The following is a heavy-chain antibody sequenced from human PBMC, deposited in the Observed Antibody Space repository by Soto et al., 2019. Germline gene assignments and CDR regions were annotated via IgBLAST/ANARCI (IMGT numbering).Heavy chain of an antibody. V-gene: IGHV3-23*01. D-gene: IGHD3-10*01. CDR3: AKDRSAYGSGSYFDY. Sequence: PGGSLRLSCAASGGTFSSYAMSWVRQAPGKGLEWVSAISGSGGSTYYADSVKGRFTISRDNSKNTLYLQMNSLRAEDTAVYYCAKDRSAYGSGSYFDYWGQGTLVTV. J-gene: IGHJ4*02. CDR1: GGTFSSYA. CDR2: ISGSGGST.